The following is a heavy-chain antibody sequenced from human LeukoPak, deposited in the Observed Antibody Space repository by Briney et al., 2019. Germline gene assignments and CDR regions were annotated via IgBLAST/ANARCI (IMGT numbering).Heavy chain of an antibody. CDR3: ARDNWAFDI. CDR1: GGSMSSYY. V-gene: IGHV4-4*07. J-gene: IGHJ3*02. D-gene: IGHD1-20*01. CDR2: IYSSENT. Sequence: SETLSLTCTVSGGSMSSYYWTWIRQPAGKRLEWIGRIYSSENTNYNPSLKSRITMSLDTSKNQFSLKLSSVTAADTAVYYCARDNWAFDIWGQGTMVTVSS.